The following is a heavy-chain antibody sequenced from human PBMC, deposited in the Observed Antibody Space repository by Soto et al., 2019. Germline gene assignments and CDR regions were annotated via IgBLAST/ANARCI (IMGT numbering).Heavy chain of an antibody. V-gene: IGHV6-1*01. D-gene: IGHD1-26*01. Sequence: SQTLSLTFSISGDSVSINIAAWNWIRHSPSRGLEWLGRTYYRSKWYNDYAVSVKSRITINPDTSKNQFSLQLNSVTPEDTAVYYCARQGAGPYYYGMDVWGQGTTVTVSS. CDR3: ARQGAGPYYYGMDV. J-gene: IGHJ6*02. CDR1: GDSVSINIAA. CDR2: TYYRSKWYN.